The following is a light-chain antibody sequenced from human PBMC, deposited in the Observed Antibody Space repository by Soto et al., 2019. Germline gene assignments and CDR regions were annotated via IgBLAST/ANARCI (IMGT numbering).Light chain of an antibody. CDR1: QSISTY. J-gene: IGKJ1*01. Sequence: DIQMTQATSSLSASVGDRVTITCRASQSISTYLNWYQQKSGNAPNLLIYDVSTLQTGVPSRFSGSGSGTDFTLTISSLQPEDFATYYCQQSYISPRTFGQGTKVEIK. V-gene: IGKV1-39*01. CDR2: DVS. CDR3: QQSYISPRT.